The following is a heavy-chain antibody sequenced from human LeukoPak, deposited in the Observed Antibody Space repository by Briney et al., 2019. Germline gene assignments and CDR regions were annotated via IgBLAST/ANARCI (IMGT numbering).Heavy chain of an antibody. D-gene: IGHD5-24*01. CDR3: ARGAYQDGHNHASDY. CDR1: GYTFTGYY. Sequence: ASVKVSCKASGYTFTGYYMHWVRQAPGQGLEWMGSINPNSGGTNYAQKFQGRVTMTRDTSISTAYMELSRLRSDDTTVYYCARGAYQDGHNHASDYWGQGTLVTVSS. CDR2: INPNSGGT. J-gene: IGHJ4*02. V-gene: IGHV1-2*02.